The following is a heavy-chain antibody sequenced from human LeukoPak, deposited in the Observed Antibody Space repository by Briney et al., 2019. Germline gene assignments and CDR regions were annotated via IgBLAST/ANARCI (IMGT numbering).Heavy chain of an antibody. Sequence: GASVKVSCEASGGTFSSYAISWVRQAPGQGLEWMGGIIPIFGTANYAQKFQGRVTITTDESTSTAYMELSSLGSKDTAVYYCARGQIVYCGGDCYSGYFQHWGQGTLVTVSS. CDR2: IIPIFGTA. CDR1: GGTFSSYA. D-gene: IGHD2-21*02. V-gene: IGHV1-69*05. CDR3: ARGQIVYCGGDCYSGYFQH. J-gene: IGHJ1*01.